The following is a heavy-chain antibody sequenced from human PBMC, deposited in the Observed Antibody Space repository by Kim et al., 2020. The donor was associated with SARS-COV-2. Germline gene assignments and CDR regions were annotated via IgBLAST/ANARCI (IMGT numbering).Heavy chain of an antibody. CDR1: GGSISSSSYY. Sequence: SETLSLTCTVSGGSISSSSYYWGWIRQPPGKGLEWIGSIYYSGSTYYNPSLKSRVTISVDTSKNQFSLKLSSVTAADTAVYYCARHVRVQLWSSFDYWGQGTLVTVSS. D-gene: IGHD5-18*01. J-gene: IGHJ4*02. CDR2: IYYSGST. V-gene: IGHV4-39*01. CDR3: ARHVRVQLWSSFDY.